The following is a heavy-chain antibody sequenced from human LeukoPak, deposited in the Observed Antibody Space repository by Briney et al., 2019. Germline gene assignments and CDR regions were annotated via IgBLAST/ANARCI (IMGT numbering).Heavy chain of an antibody. Sequence: GGSLRLSCAASGFTFSSYAMSWVRQAPGKGLEWVSAISGSGGSTYYADSVKGRFTISRDNSKNTVYLQMNSLRVEDTAVYYCARGDGVYVYWGQGTLVTVSS. CDR1: GFTFSSYA. J-gene: IGHJ4*02. CDR3: ARGDGVYVY. D-gene: IGHD5/OR15-5a*01. CDR2: ISGSGGST. V-gene: IGHV3-23*01.